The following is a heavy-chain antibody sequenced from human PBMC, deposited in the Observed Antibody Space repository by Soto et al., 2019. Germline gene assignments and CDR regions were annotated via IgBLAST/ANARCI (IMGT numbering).Heavy chain of an antibody. CDR3: AKVDNAGAFDI. CDR1: GLTFSSDA. CDR2: ISGRGGTT. J-gene: IGHJ3*02. Sequence: EVQLLESGGGLVQPGGSLRLSCAVSGLTFSSDAMSWVRQAPGKGLEWVSAISGRGGTTYYADSVKGRFTISRDSFKHTLNMQMHRLRAEDTVVYYCAKVDNAGAFDIWGQGTVVTVSS. D-gene: IGHD1-20*01. V-gene: IGHV3-23*01.